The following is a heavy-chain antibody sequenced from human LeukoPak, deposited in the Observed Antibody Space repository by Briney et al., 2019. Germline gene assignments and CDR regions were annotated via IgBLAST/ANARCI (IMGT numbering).Heavy chain of an antibody. CDR2: IYYSGST. CDR1: GGSISSGGYY. Sequence: SETRSLTCTVSGGSISSGGYYWSWIRQHPGTGLEWIGYIYYSGSTYYNPSLKSRVTISVDTSKNQFSLKLSSVTAADTAVYYCARVGGSGSYPLDYWGQGTLVTVSS. J-gene: IGHJ4*02. CDR3: ARVGGSGSYPLDY. V-gene: IGHV4-31*03. D-gene: IGHD3-10*01.